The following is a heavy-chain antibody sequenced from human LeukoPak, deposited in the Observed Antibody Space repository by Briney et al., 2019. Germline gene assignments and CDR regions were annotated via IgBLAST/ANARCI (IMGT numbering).Heavy chain of an antibody. Sequence: GGSLRLSCSASGFTFNNYDMHWVRQAPGQGLEGQRLEYVSAISGNGGTTYYADSVKGRFTISRDNSKNTLYLQMSSLRPEDTAVYYCVKFGKQQMVLENWGQGTLVTVSS. J-gene: IGHJ4*02. CDR1: GFTFNNYD. V-gene: IGHV3-64D*08. CDR3: VKFGKQQMVLEN. CDR2: ISGNGGTT. D-gene: IGHD6-13*01.